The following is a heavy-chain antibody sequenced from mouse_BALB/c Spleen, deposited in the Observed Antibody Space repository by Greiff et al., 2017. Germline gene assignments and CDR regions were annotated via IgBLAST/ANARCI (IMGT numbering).Heavy chain of an antibody. J-gene: IGHJ4*01. V-gene: IGHV1-69*02. D-gene: IGHD1-1*01. CDR3: AREGEGYYYGKGYYAMDY. CDR1: GYTFTSYW. CDR2: IDPSDSYT. Sequence: QVQLQQPGAELVKPGASVKLSCKASGYTFTSYWMHWVKQRPGQGLEWIGEIDPSDSYTNYNQKFKGKATLTADKSSSTAYMQLSSLTSEDSAVYYCAREGEGYYYGKGYYAMDYWGQGTSVTVSS.